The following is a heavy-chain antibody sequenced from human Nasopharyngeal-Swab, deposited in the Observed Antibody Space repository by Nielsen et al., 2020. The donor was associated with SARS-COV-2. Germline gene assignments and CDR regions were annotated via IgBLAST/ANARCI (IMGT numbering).Heavy chain of an antibody. Sequence: GESLKISCAASGFTFSSYGMHWVRQAPGKGLEWVAFIRYDGSNKYYADSAKGRFTISRDNSKNTLYLQMNSLRAEDTAVYYCAKDLGYCSSTSCAAGSFDYWGQGTLVTVSS. CDR3: AKDLGYCSSTSCAAGSFDY. D-gene: IGHD2-2*01. CDR2: IRYDGSNK. V-gene: IGHV3-30*02. J-gene: IGHJ4*02. CDR1: GFTFSSYG.